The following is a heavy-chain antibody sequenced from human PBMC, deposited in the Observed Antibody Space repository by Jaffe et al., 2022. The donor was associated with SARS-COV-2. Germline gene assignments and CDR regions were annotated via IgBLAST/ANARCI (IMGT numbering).Heavy chain of an antibody. Sequence: QVQLVESGGGVVQPGRSLRLSCAASGFTFSSYGMHWVRQAPGKGLEWVAVIWYDGSNKYYADSVKGRFTISRDNSKNTLYLQMNSLRAEDTAVYYCARDKGYYPEFDAFDIWGQGTMVTVSS. CDR2: IWYDGSNK. J-gene: IGHJ3*02. CDR3: ARDKGYYPEFDAFDI. V-gene: IGHV3-33*01. D-gene: IGHD3-22*01. CDR1: GFTFSSYG.